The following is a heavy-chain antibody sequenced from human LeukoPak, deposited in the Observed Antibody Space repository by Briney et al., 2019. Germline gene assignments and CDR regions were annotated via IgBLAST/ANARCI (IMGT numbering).Heavy chain of an antibody. Sequence: GGSLRLSCAASGFTFSSYGMHWVRQAPGKGLEWVAVIWYDGSNKYYADSVKGRFTISRDNSKNTLYLQMNSLRAEDTAVYYCARGASSGWYGSDAFDIWGQGTMVTVSS. CDR1: GFTFSSYG. V-gene: IGHV3-33*01. D-gene: IGHD6-19*01. CDR3: ARGASSGWYGSDAFDI. J-gene: IGHJ3*02. CDR2: IWYDGSNK.